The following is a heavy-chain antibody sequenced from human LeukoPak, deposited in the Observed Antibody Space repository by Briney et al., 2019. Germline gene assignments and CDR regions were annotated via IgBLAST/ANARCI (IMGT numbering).Heavy chain of an antibody. CDR2: IFYSGST. Sequence: PSETLSLTCTVSGGSISTSNYYWGWIRQPPGKGLEWIGNIFYSGSTYYSPSLKSRVTISLDTSRNQFSLKLNSVTAADTAVYYCARAVYGDHHHHFDWWGQGTLVTVSS. D-gene: IGHD4-17*01. CDR3: ARAVYGDHHHHFDW. J-gene: IGHJ4*02. CDR1: GGSISTSNYY. V-gene: IGHV4-39*07.